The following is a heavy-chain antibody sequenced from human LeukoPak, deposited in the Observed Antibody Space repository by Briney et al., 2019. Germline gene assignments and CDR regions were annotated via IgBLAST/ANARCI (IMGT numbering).Heavy chain of an antibody. CDR2: MNPNSGNT. J-gene: IGHJ4*02. D-gene: IGHD6-19*01. V-gene: IGHV1-8*01. Sequence: ASVKVSCKASGYTFTSYDINWVRQATGQGLEWMGWMNPNSGNTGYAQKFQGRVTMTRSTSISTAYIELRSLRSGDTAVYYCAREIAGAGGPFDYWGQGTLVTVSS. CDR1: GYTFTSYD. CDR3: AREIAGAGGPFDY.